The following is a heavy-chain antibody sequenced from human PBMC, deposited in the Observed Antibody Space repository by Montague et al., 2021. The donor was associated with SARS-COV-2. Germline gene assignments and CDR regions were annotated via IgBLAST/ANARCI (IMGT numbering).Heavy chain of an antibody. D-gene: IGHD1-1*01. CDR3: AKGAWNDY. CDR1: GFTFSRFW. J-gene: IGHJ4*02. CDR2: IKEDGSEK. Sequence: SLRLSCAASGFTFSRFWMSWVRQAPGKGLEWVANIKEDGSEKNYVDSVKGRFTISRDNAKNSLYLQMNSLRAEDTAVYYCAKGAWNDYWGQGTLVTVSS. V-gene: IGHV3-7*03.